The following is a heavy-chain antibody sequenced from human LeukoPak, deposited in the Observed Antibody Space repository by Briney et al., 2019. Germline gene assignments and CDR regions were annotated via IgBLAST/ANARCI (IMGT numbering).Heavy chain of an antibody. J-gene: IGHJ5*02. CDR1: GYTLTELS. CDR2: FDPEDGET. Sequence: ASVKVSCKVSGYTLTELSMHWVRQAPGKGLEWMGGFDPEDGETIYAQKFQGRVTMTRDTSISTAYMELSRLRSDDTAVYYCARGHYYDSSGYYGGHNWFDPWGQGTLVTVSS. V-gene: IGHV1-24*01. CDR3: ARGHYYDSSGYYGGHNWFDP. D-gene: IGHD3-22*01.